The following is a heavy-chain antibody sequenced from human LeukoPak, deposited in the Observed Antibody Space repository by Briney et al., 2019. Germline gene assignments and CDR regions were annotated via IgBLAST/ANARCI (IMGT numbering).Heavy chain of an antibody. D-gene: IGHD2-21*02. CDR3: VRDNPRCCGVVPANIDDL. CDR1: GFTFDDYT. J-gene: IGHJ5*02. Sequence: GGSLRLSCAASGFTFDDYTMHWVRQAPGKGLEWVSLISWDGGSTYYADSVKGRFTIPRDNAQNSMYLQMSSLRADDTAVYYCVRDNPRCCGVVPANIDDLWGQGTLVTVSS. V-gene: IGHV3-43*01. CDR2: ISWDGGST.